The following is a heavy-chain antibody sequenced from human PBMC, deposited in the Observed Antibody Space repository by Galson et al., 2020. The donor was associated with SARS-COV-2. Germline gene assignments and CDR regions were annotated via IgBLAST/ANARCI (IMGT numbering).Heavy chain of an antibody. D-gene: IGHD3-22*01. CDR3: AKAHDNYFGYRCMFDQ. V-gene: IGHV3-33*06. Sequence: QLGESLQISCSASGFSFNTYGMHWVRQAPGKGLEWVATIWYDGSKQDYAESVKRRFTISRDNSNNILFLQMDSLRAEDTAVYYCAKAHDNYFGYRCMFDQWRQGTLVTV. CDR1: GFSFNTYG. J-gene: IGHJ4*02. CDR2: IWYDGSKQ.